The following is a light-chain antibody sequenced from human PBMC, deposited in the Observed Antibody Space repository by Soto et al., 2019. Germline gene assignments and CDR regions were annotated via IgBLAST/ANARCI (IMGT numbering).Light chain of an antibody. V-gene: IGKV3-15*01. CDR3: QQYHNLWS. J-gene: IGKJ1*01. Sequence: IALTQSPATVSVSPGDRVTLSCWASQNIYSNLGWYQQRPGQAPRLIIYRASARPTGIPARFSGSGSGTECTLTISSLQSEDFATYYCQQYHNLWSFGRGTKVEIK. CDR1: QNIYSN. CDR2: RAS.